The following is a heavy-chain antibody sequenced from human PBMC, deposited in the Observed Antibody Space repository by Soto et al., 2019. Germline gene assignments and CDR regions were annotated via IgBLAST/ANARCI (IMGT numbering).Heavy chain of an antibody. J-gene: IGHJ5*02. CDR2: ILWNDDK. D-gene: IGHD3-3*01. V-gene: IGHV2-5*01. CDR3: AHRPPFYDFWSGYHHTYNWFDP. Sequence: QITLKESGPTLVQPTQTLTLTCTFSGFSLSTSGEGVGWLRQPPGKALEWLALILWNDDKRYSPSLKSRLTITRDTSKNQVVLTMTNMDPVDTGTYYCAHRPPFYDFWSGYHHTYNWFDPWGQGTLVIVSS. CDR1: GFSLSTSGEG.